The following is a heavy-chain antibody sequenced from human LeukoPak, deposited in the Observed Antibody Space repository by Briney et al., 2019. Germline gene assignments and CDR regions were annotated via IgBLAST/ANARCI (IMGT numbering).Heavy chain of an antibody. Sequence: GESLKISCKGSGYSFTTYWIAWVRQMPGKGLEWMGIIDPGDSDTRYSPSFQGQVTISADKSISTAYLQWSSLKASDTAIYYCARIRNSHVNYDFWSGHLYWGQGTLVTVSS. J-gene: IGHJ4*02. D-gene: IGHD3-3*01. V-gene: IGHV5-51*01. CDR1: GYSFTTYW. CDR3: ARIRNSHVNYDFWSGHLY. CDR2: IDPGDSDT.